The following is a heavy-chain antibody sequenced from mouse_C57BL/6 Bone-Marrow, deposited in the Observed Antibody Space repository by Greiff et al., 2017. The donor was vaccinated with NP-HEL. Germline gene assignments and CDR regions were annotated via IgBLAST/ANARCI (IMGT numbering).Heavy chain of an antibody. J-gene: IGHJ2*01. V-gene: IGHV2-5*01. CDR1: GFSLTSYG. CDR2: IWRGGST. Sequence: VQLKESGPGLVQPSQSLSITCTVSGFSLTSYGVHWVRQSPGKGLEWLGVIWRGGSTDYNAAFMSRLSITKDNSKSQVFFKMNSLQADDTAIYYCDHLLWLRRGDYFDYWGQGTTLTVSS. CDR3: DHLLWLRRGDYFDY. D-gene: IGHD2-2*01.